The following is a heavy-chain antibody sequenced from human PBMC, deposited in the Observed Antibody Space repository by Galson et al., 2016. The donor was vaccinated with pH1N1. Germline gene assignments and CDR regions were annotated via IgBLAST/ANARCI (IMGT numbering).Heavy chain of an antibody. J-gene: IGHJ6*02. CDR3: AGDHGEVYGSNFYYYGLDV. CDR1: GYTLTELS. V-gene: IGHV1-24*01. CDR2: FDPEDGET. Sequence: SVKVSCKVSGYTLTELSMHWVRQAPGKGLEWMGGFDPEDGETIYAQKFQGRVTMTEDTSTDTAYMELSSLRSEDTAVYYCAGDHGEVYGSNFYYYGLDVWGQGTTVTVSS. D-gene: IGHD4-23*01.